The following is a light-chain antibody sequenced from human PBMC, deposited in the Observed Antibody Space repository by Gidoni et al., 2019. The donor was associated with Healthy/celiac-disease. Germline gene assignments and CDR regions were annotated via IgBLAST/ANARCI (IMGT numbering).Light chain of an antibody. CDR3: QQYNNWRT. CDR1: QSVSSN. V-gene: IGKV3-15*01. J-gene: IGKJ2*01. Sequence: IVMTPSPATLSVSPGERATLSCRASQSVSSNLAWYQQKPGQAPRLLIYGASTRATGIPARFSGSGSGTEFTLTISSLQSEDFAVYYCQQYNNWRTFXQXTKLEIK. CDR2: GAS.